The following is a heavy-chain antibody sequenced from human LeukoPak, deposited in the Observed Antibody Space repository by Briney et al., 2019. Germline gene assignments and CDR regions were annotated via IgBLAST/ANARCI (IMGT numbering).Heavy chain of an antibody. J-gene: IGHJ4*02. CDR2: IKPDGSEI. V-gene: IGHV3-7*02. CDR3: TRSLDY. Sequence: GGSLRLSCAASGFTVSNSYMSWARQAPGKGLEWVANIKPDGSEIYYVDAVQGRFTISRDNAKNSLYLQMNSLRAEDTAVYYCTRSLDYWGQGALVTVSS. CDR1: GFTVSNSY. D-gene: IGHD2-15*01.